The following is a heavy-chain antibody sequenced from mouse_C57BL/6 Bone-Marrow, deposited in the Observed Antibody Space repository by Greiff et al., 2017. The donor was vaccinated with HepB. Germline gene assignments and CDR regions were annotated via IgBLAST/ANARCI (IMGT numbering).Heavy chain of an antibody. J-gene: IGHJ1*03. D-gene: IGHD1-1*01. Sequence: EVKLVESGGGLVKPGGSLKLSCAASGFTFSSYAMSWVRQTPEKRLEWVATISDGGSYTYYPDNVKGRFTISRDNAKNNLYLQMSHLKSEDTAMYYCARDRYYGSIPHWYFDVWGTGTTVTVSS. CDR1: GFTFSSYA. V-gene: IGHV5-4*01. CDR2: ISDGGSYT. CDR3: ARDRYYGSIPHWYFDV.